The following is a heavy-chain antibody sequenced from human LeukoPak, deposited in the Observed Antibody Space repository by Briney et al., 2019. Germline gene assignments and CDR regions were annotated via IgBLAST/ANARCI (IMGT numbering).Heavy chain of an antibody. D-gene: IGHD1-26*01. CDR3: AKSKIVQGRGYFDL. CDR2: IGTSGDT. V-gene: IGHV3-23*01. J-gene: IGHJ2*01. CDR1: GFTFSTYP. Sequence: GGSLRLSCTASGFTFSTYPLTWVRQAPWKGPEWVSTIGTSGDTYYADSVKGRFTISRDNSNNALYLHMNSLRAEDAAVYYCAKSKIVQGRGYFDLWGRGTLVTVSS.